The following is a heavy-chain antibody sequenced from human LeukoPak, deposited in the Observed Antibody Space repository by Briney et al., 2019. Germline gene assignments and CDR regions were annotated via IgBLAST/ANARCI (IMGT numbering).Heavy chain of an antibody. CDR1: EFSVGSNY. V-gene: IGHV3-66*01. J-gene: IGHJ4*02. Sequence: GGSLRLSCAASEFSVGSNYMTWVRQAPGKGLEWVSLIHSGGSTYYADSVKGRFTISRDNVKNSLYLQMNSLRVEDTALYHCARKGLGGELGGFDSWGQGTLVTVSS. CDR2: IHSGGST. D-gene: IGHD1-26*01. CDR3: ARKGLGGELGGFDS.